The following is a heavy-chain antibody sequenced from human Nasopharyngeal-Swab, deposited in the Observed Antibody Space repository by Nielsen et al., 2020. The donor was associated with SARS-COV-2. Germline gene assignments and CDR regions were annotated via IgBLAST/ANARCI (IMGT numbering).Heavy chain of an antibody. Sequence: GESLKISCAASGFTSSSYAMHWVRQAPGKGLEWVAVISYDGSNKYYADSVKGRFTISRDNSKNTLYLQMNSLRAEDTAVYYCARTYDSSGYWVWYYYYGMDVWGQGTTVTVSS. J-gene: IGHJ6*02. CDR3: ARTYDSSGYWVWYYYYGMDV. CDR2: ISYDGSNK. D-gene: IGHD3-22*01. CDR1: GFTSSSYA. V-gene: IGHV3-30-3*01.